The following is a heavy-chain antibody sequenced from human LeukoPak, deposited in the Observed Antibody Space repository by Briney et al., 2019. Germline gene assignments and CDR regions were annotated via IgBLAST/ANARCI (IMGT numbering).Heavy chain of an antibody. CDR3: ATLVLGYCTNGVCLYNWFDP. CDR1: GGSFSGYY. V-gene: IGHV4-34*01. J-gene: IGHJ5*02. Sequence: NPSKTLSLTCAVYGGSFSGYYWSWIRQPPGKGLEWIGEINHSGSTNYNPSLKSRVTISVDTSKNQFSLKLSSVTAADTAVYYCATLVLGYCTNGVCLYNWFDPWGQGTLVTVSS. CDR2: INHSGST. D-gene: IGHD2-8*01.